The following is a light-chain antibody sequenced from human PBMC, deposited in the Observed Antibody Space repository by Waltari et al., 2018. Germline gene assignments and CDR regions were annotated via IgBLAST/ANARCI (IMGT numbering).Light chain of an antibody. CDR1: QSVRGS. J-gene: IGKJ1*01. CDR2: GVS. CDR3: QHYVRLPAT. Sequence: EIVLTQSPAPLSLSPGERATLSCRASQSVRGSLAWYQQKAGQAPRLLIYGVSSRATGIPERFSGSGSGTDFSLTISRLEPEDFAVYYCQHYVRLPATFGQGTKVEIK. V-gene: IGKV3-20*01.